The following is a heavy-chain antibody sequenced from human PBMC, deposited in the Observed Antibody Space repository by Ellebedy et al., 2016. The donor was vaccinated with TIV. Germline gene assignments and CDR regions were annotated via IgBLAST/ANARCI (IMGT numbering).Heavy chain of an antibody. V-gene: IGHV4-39*07. Sequence: SETLSLTCTVSGGSISSSSYYWGWIRQPPGKGLEWIGSIYYSGSTYYNPSLKSRVTISVVTSKTQFSLRLTSVTAADTAVYYCARDHRLWGQFDYWGQGTLVTVSS. CDR3: ARDHRLWGQFDY. CDR1: GGSISSSSYY. CDR2: IYYSGST. D-gene: IGHD4/OR15-4a*01. J-gene: IGHJ4*02.